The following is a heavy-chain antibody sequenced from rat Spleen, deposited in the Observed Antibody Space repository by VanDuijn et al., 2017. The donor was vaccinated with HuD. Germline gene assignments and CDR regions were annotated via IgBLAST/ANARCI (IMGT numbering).Heavy chain of an antibody. D-gene: IGHD1-9*01. CDR2: ISYDGSST. J-gene: IGHJ2*01. Sequence: EVQLVESAGGLVQPGRSLKLSCAASGFTFSDFFMAWVRQAPTKGLEWVATISYDGSSTYYRDSVKGRFTISRDDVKNTLYVQMDSLRSEDTATYYCARHGYNSYFEYWGQGVMVTVSS. CDR1: GFTFSDFF. CDR3: ARHGYNSYFEY. V-gene: IGHV5-29*01.